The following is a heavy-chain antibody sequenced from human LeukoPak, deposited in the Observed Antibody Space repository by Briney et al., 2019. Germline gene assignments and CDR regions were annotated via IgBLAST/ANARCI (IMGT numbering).Heavy chain of an antibody. CDR3: ARHLSIFGVVNFDY. CDR2: IYYSGST. D-gene: IGHD3-3*01. Sequence: PSETLSLTCTVSGGSISSYYWSWIRQPPGKGLEWIGYIYYSGSTNYNPSLKSRVTISVDTSKNQFSLKLSSVTAADTAVYYCARHLSIFGVVNFDYWGQGTLVTVSS. CDR1: GGSISSYY. V-gene: IGHV4-59*08. J-gene: IGHJ4*02.